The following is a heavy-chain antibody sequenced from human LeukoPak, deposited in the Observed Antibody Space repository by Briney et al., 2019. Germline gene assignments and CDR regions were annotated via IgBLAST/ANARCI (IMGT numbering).Heavy chain of an antibody. V-gene: IGHV3-21*01. CDR3: ARDDRYSYGYYFDY. J-gene: IGHJ4*02. CDR1: GFTFSGYS. D-gene: IGHD5-18*01. CDR2: ISSSSSYI. Sequence: GGSLRLSCAASGFTFSGYSMNWVRQAPGKGLEWVSSISSSSSYIYYADSVKGRFTISRDNAKNSLYLQMNSLRAEDTAVYYCARDDRYSYGYYFDYWGQGTLVTVSS.